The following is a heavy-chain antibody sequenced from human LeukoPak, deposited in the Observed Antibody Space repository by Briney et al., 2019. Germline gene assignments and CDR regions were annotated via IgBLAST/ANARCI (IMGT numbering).Heavy chain of an antibody. V-gene: IGHV3-23*01. J-gene: IGHJ4*02. CDR1: GFTFSSYA. CDR2: ISGSGGST. D-gene: IGHD2-2*01. CDR3: AKDSPYIVVVPAASNPRGMDY. Sequence: GGSLRLSCAASGFTFSSYAMSWVRQAPGKGLEWVSAISGSGGSTYYADSVNGRFTISRDNSKNTLYLQMNSLRAEDTAVYYCAKDSPYIVVVPAASNPRGMDYWGQGTLVTVSS.